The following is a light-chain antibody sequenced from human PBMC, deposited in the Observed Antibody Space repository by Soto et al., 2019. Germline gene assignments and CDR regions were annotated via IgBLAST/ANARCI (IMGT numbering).Light chain of an antibody. CDR3: QQLNSYPPFT. CDR1: QDISTY. CDR2: AAS. J-gene: IGKJ3*01. Sequence: DIQLTQSPSFLSASVGDRVTITCRASQDISTYLAWYQQKPGKAPKLLIYAASTLQSGVPSRFSGSVSGTEFTLTISSLQPEDFATYYCQQLNSYPPFTFGPGTKVDIK. V-gene: IGKV1-9*01.